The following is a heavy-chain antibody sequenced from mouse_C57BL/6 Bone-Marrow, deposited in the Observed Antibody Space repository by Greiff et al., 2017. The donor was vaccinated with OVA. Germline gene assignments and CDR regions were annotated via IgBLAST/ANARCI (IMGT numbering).Heavy chain of an antibody. CDR1: GFTFKNSS. CDR3: APGGYYLAWFAY. D-gene: IGHD2-3*01. Sequence: VQLQQSVAELVRPGASVKLSCTASGFTFKNSSMHWVKQMPEQGLAWIGRIDPANGNTKYAPKFQGKATITADTSSNTAYLQLSSLTSEDTAIYYCAPGGYYLAWFAYWGQGTPVTVSA. CDR2: IDPANGNT. V-gene: IGHV14-3*01. J-gene: IGHJ3*01.